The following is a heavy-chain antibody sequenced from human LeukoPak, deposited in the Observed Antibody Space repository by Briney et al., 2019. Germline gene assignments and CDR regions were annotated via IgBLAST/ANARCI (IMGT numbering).Heavy chain of an antibody. D-gene: IGHD3-16*01. CDR3: ARDLLAYPFDP. V-gene: IGHV1-18*01. CDR1: GYTFTSYG. CDR2: ISAYNGNT. J-gene: IGHJ5*02. Sequence: ASVKVSCKASGYTFTSYGISWVRQAPGQGLEWMGWISAYNGNTNYAQKLQGRVTMTTDTSTSTAYMELSSLRSEDTAVYYCARDLLAYPFDPWGQGTLVTVSS.